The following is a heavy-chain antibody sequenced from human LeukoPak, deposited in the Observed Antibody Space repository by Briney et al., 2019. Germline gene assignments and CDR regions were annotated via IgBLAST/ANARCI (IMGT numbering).Heavy chain of an antibody. D-gene: IGHD4-17*01. CDR3: ARVAKGDYLGALDY. Sequence: GGSLRLSCAASGFTFSSYEMNWVRQAPGKGLEWVSYISSSGSTIYYADSVKGRFTISRDNAKNSLYLQMNSLRAEDTAMYYCARVAKGDYLGALDYWGQGTLVTVSS. J-gene: IGHJ4*02. CDR1: GFTFSSYE. V-gene: IGHV3-48*03. CDR2: ISSSGSTI.